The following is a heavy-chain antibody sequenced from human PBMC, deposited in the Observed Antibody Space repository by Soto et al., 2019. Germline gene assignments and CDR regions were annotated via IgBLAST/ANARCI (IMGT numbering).Heavy chain of an antibody. V-gene: IGHV1-69*13. D-gene: IGHD2-15*01. CDR1: GGTFSSYA. CDR2: IIPIFGTA. CDR3: ARAPKYCSGGSCYHRPPYYFDY. J-gene: IGHJ4*02. Sequence: SVKVSCKASGGTFSSYAISWVRQAPGQGLEWMGGIIPIFGTANYAQKFQGRVTITADESTSTAYMELSSLRSEDTAVYYCARAPKYCSGGSCYHRPPYYFDYWGQGTLVTVSS.